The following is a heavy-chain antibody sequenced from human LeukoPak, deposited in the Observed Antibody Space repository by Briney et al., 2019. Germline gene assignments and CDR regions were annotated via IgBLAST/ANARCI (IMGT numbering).Heavy chain of an antibody. J-gene: IGHJ4*02. D-gene: IGHD2-21*01. CDR1: GYSISSGYY. Sequence: PSETLSLTCTVSGYSISSGYYWGWIRQPPGKGLEWIGSIYHSGSTYYNPSLKSRVTISVDTSKNQFSLKLSSVTAADTAVYYCARDYSDYWGQGTLGTVSS. CDR2: IYHSGST. CDR3: ARDYSDY. V-gene: IGHV4-38-2*02.